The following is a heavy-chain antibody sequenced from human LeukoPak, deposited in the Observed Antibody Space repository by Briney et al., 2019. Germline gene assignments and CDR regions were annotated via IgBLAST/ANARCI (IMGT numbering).Heavy chain of an antibody. J-gene: IGHJ6*04. V-gene: IGHV4-34*01. CDR3: ARLAGRYCSSTSCSNV. CDR2: INHSGST. Sequence: SETLSLTCAVYGGSFSGYYWSWIRQPPGKGLEWIGEINHSGSTNYNPSLKSRVTISVDTSKNQFSLTLSSVTAADTAVYYCARLAGRYCSSTSCSNVWGKGTTVTISS. CDR1: GGSFSGYY. D-gene: IGHD2-2*01.